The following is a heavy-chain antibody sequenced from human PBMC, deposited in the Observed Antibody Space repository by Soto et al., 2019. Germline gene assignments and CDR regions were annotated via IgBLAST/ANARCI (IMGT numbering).Heavy chain of an antibody. V-gene: IGHV3-23*01. CDR2: ISGSGGST. J-gene: IGHJ4*02. Sequence: GGSLRLSCAASGFTFSSYAMSWVRQAPGKGLEWVSAISGSGGSTYYADSVKGRFTISRDNSKNTLYLQMNSLRAEDTAVYYCAKAGEGEEGTEQLDPNHFDYWGQGTLVTVSS. D-gene: IGHD6-13*01. CDR1: GFTFSSYA. CDR3: AKAGEGEEGTEQLDPNHFDY.